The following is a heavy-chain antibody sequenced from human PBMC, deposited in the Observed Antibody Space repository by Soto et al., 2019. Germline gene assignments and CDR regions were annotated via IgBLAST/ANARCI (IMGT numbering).Heavy chain of an antibody. D-gene: IGHD3-10*01. J-gene: IGHJ4*02. CDR2: INWNGGST. CDR1: GFTFDDYG. CDR3: ARRAPDYSGSGRSQYYFDN. Sequence: GGSLRLSCAASGFTFDDYGMSWVRQVPGKGLEWVSGINWNGGSTAYADSVKGRFTISRDNAKNSLYLQMNRLRAEDTALYYCARRAPDYSGSGRSQYYFDNWGQGTLVTVSS. V-gene: IGHV3-20*04.